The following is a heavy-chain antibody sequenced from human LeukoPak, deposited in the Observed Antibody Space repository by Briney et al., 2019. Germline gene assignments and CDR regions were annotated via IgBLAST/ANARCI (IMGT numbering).Heavy chain of an antibody. CDR1: GYTFTSYY. J-gene: IGHJ4*02. D-gene: IGHD4-11*01. CDR2: INPSGGST. CDR3: ARDGDSNLDY. V-gene: IGHV1-46*01. Sequence: ASVKVSCKASGYTFTSYYMHWVRQAPGQGLEWMGIINPSGGSTTYAQKFQGRVTMARDTSTSTVYMELSSLRFEDTAVYYCARDGDSNLDYWGQGTLVTVSS.